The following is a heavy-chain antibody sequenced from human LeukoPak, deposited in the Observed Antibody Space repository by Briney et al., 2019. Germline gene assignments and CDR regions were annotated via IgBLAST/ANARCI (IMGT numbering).Heavy chain of an antibody. CDR1: GFTFNSYG. D-gene: IGHD3-10*01. CDR3: AKDNALLWFGELLSHFDY. V-gene: IGHV3-30*18. Sequence: GGSLRLSCAAPGFTFNSYGMHWVRQAPGKGLEWVAVISYDGSNEYYADSVKGRFTISRDNSKNTLYLQMNSLRAEDTAVYYCAKDNALLWFGELLSHFDYWGQGTLVTVSS. CDR2: ISYDGSNE. J-gene: IGHJ4*02.